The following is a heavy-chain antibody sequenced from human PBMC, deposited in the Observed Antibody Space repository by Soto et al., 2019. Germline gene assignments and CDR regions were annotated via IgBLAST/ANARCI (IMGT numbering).Heavy chain of an antibody. V-gene: IGHV4-30-2*01. D-gene: IGHD3-3*01. CDR1: GGSISSGGYS. J-gene: IGHJ4*02. CDR3: ARGSFGVVISLDY. CDR2: IYHSGST. Sequence: SETLSLTCAVSGGSISSGGYSWSWIRQPPGKGLEWIGYIYHSGSTYYNPSLKSRVTISVDRSKNQFSLKLSSVTAADTAVYYCARGSFGVVISLDYWGQGTLVTVSS.